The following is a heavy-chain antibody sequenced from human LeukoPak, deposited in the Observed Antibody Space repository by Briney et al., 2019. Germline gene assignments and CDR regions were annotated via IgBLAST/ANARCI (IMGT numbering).Heavy chain of an antibody. D-gene: IGHD2-2*01. V-gene: IGHV1-69-2*01. Sequence: GASVKVSCKASGYTFTDYYMHWVQQAPGKGLEWMGRVDPEDGETIYAEKFQGRVTITADTSTDTAYMELSSLRSEDTAVYYCARMLEDIVVVPANWFDPWGQGTLVTVSS. J-gene: IGHJ5*02. CDR3: ARMLEDIVVVPANWFDP. CDR1: GYTFTDYY. CDR2: VDPEDGET.